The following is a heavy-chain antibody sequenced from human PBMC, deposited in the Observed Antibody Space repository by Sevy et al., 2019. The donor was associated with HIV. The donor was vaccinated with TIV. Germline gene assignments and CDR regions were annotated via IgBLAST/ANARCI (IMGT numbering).Heavy chain of an antibody. V-gene: IGHV3-72*01. CDR3: ATHAGIAAAGRVFDY. CDR2: TRNKADGYTT. Sequence: GGSLRLSCVASGFTFSDHYMEWVRQAPGKGLEWVCRTRNKADGYTTEYAASVKGRFTITRDESKNSLYVQMNSLKAEDTAVYYCATHAGIAAAGRVFDYWGQGTLVTVSS. CDR1: GFTFSDHY. D-gene: IGHD6-13*01. J-gene: IGHJ4*02.